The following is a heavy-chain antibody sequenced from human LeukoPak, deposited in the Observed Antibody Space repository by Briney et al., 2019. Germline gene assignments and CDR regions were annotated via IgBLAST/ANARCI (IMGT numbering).Heavy chain of an antibody. D-gene: IGHD4-17*01. CDR1: GFTFSSYW. Sequence: GGSLRLSCAASGFTFSSYWMHWVRQAPGKGLVWVSRINSDGSSTSYADSVKGRFTISRDNAKNTLYLQMNSLRAEDTAVYYCARDFTYGDYLYYYGMDVWGQGTTVTVSS. CDR2: INSDGSST. J-gene: IGHJ6*02. V-gene: IGHV3-74*01. CDR3: ARDFTYGDYLYYYGMDV.